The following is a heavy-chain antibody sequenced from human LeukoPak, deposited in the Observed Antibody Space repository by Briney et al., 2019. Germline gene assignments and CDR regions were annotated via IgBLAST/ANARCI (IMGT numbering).Heavy chain of an antibody. V-gene: IGHV1-8*01. CDR3: AREGETFDY. CDR1: GYTFTSYD. D-gene: IGHD3-16*01. CDR2: VNPNDGNT. Sequence: ASVKVSCKASGYTFTSYDINWVRQATGQGLEWMGWVNPNDGNTGYAQRFQGRVTMTRNTSISTVYLELSSLRSEDTAVYFCAREGETFDYWGQGTLITVSS. J-gene: IGHJ4*02.